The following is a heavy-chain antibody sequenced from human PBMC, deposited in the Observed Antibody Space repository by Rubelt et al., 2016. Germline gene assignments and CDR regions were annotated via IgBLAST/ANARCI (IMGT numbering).Heavy chain of an antibody. Sequence: QVQLVQSGAAVKKPGASVKVSCKVSGYTLTDLSMPWVRQAPGKGLEWMGGFDPEEGETIYAHKFQGRDTMTEETSTDTAYMELSSLRSEDTAVYYCRGIWGSYIDYWGQGTLVTVSS. CDR1: GYTLTDLS. D-gene: IGHD3-16*01. J-gene: IGHJ4*02. CDR3: RGIWGSYIDY. CDR2: FDPEEGET. V-gene: IGHV1-24*01.